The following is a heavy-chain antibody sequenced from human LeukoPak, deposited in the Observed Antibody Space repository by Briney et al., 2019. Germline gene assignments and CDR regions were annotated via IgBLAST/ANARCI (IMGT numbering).Heavy chain of an antibody. V-gene: IGHV3-23*01. CDR1: GFTFSSYA. CDR2: LSGSGGST. J-gene: IGHJ4*02. D-gene: IGHD3-22*01. Sequence: GGSLRLSCAASGFTFSSYAMSWVRQAPGKGLEWVSTLSGSGGSTYYADSVKGRFTISRDNSKNTLYLQMNSLRAEDTAVYYCAKDQKYYYDSSGTYFDYWGQGTLVTVSS. CDR3: AKDQKYYYDSSGTYFDY.